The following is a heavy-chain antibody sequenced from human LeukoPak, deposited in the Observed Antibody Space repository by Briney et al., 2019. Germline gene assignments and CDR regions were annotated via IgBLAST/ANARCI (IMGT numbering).Heavy chain of an antibody. J-gene: IGHJ3*02. V-gene: IGHV4-59*01. CDR1: GGSISSDH. CDR2: IYYNGNT. Sequence: SETLSLTCTVSGGSISSDHWGWIRQPPGKGLEWIGHIYYNGNTRYSPSLKSRVTISVDTSKNQCSLKVSSVTAADTAVYYCARWAHAFDIWGQGTMVTVSS. CDR3: ARWAHAFDI.